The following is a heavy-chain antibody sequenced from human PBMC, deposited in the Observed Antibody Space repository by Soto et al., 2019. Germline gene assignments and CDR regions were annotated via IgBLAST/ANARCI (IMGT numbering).Heavy chain of an antibody. Sequence: GGSLRLSCAASGFTFSSYSMNWVRQAPGKGLEWVSSISSSSSYIYYADSVKGRFTISRDNAKNSLYLQMNSLRAEDTAVYYCARGITTYYDFWSGYSEYGMDVWGQGTTVTVS. V-gene: IGHV3-21*01. J-gene: IGHJ6*02. CDR2: ISSSSSYI. D-gene: IGHD3-3*01. CDR1: GFTFSSYS. CDR3: ARGITTYYDFWSGYSEYGMDV.